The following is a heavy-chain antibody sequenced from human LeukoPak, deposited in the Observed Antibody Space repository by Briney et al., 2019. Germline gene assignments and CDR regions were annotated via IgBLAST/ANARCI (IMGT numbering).Heavy chain of an antibody. J-gene: IGHJ4*02. CDR1: GGSFSGYY. V-gene: IGHV4-34*01. CDR2: INHSGST. D-gene: IGHD3-3*01. CDR3: ASTIFGVATKDY. Sequence: SETLSLTCAVYGGSFSGYYWSWIRQPPGKGLEWIGEINHSGSTNYNPSLKSRVTISVDTSKNQFSLKLSSVTAADTAVYYCASTIFGVATKDYWGQGTLVTASS.